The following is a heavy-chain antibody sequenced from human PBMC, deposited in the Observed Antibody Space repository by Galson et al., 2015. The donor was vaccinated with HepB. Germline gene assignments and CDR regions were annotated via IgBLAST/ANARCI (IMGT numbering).Heavy chain of an antibody. D-gene: IGHD3-3*01. J-gene: IGHJ4*02. V-gene: IGHV3-64*01. Sequence: SLRLSCAASGFTFSRHPMHWVRQAPGKGLESVSAISSDGGSTYYANSVKGRFTISRDNSKNTVYLQMGSLRADDMAVYYCAREEIGVYDYWGQGTLVTVSS. CDR2: ISSDGGST. CDR1: GFTFSRHP. CDR3: AREEIGVYDY.